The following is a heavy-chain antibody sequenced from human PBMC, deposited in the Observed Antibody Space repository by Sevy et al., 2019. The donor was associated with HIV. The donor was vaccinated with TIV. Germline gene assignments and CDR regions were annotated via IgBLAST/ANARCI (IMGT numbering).Heavy chain of an antibody. CDR1: GFTFSSYA. Sequence: GGCLRLSCAASGFTFSSYAMSWVRQAPGKGLERVSAISGSGGSTYYADSVKGRFTISRDNSKNTLYLQMNSLRAEDTAAYYCAKAVALAGPKLRYYYGMDVWGQGTTVFVSS. CDR2: ISGSGGST. CDR3: AKAVALAGPKLRYYYGMDV. J-gene: IGHJ6*02. V-gene: IGHV3-23*01. D-gene: IGHD6-19*01.